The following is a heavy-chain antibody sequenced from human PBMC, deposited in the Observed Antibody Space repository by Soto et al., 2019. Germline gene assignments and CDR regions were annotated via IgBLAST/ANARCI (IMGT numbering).Heavy chain of an antibody. V-gene: IGHV1-3*01. CDR3: ARASLWFGEFRLRGMDV. CDR1: GYTFTSYA. CDR2: INAGNGNT. D-gene: IGHD3-10*01. J-gene: IGHJ6*02. Sequence: QVQLVQSGAEVKKPGASVKVSCKASGYTFTSYAMHWVRQAPGQRLEWMGWINAGNGNTKYSQKFQGRVTITRDTSASTAYMELSSLRSEDTAVYYCARASLWFGEFRLRGMDVWGQGTTVTVSS.